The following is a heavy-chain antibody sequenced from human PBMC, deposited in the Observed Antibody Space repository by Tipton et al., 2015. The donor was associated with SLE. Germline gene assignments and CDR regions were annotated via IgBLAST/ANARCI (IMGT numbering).Heavy chain of an antibody. Sequence: TLSLTCAVYGGSFSGYYWSWIRQPPGKGLEWIGEINHSGSTNYNPSLKSRVTISVDTSKNQFSLKLSSVTAADTAVYYCARGDVDTAMVDYWGQGTLVTVSS. CDR3: ARGDVDTAMVDY. J-gene: IGHJ4*02. D-gene: IGHD5-18*01. V-gene: IGHV4-34*01. CDR2: INHSGST. CDR1: GGSFSGYY.